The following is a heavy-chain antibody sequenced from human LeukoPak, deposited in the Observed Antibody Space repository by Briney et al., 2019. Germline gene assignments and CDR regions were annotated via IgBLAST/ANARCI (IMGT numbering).Heavy chain of an antibody. CDR2: ITGRGGIT. CDR1: GFTFSNYA. J-gene: IGHJ4*02. CDR3: AKWGDYDVLTGYYDPDY. Sequence: GASLRLSCVASGFTFSNYAMSWVRQAPGKGLEWVSAITGRGGITYYADSVKGRFTISRDNSKNTLYLQMNSLRAEDTAVYYCAKWGDYDVLTGYYDPDYWGQGTLVTVSS. V-gene: IGHV3-23*01. D-gene: IGHD3-9*01.